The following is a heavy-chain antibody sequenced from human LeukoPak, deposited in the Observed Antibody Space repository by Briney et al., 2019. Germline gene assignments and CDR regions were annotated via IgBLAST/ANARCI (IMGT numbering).Heavy chain of an antibody. J-gene: IGHJ4*02. CDR1: GFTFSSYA. CDR3: AREGETSVLLWFGELNYYFDY. V-gene: IGHV3-7*01. Sequence: GGSLRLSCAASGFTFSSYAMHWVRQAPGKGLEWVANIKQDGSEKYYVDSVKGRFTISRDNAKNSLYLQMNSLRAEDTAVYYCAREGETSVLLWFGELNYYFDYWGQGTLVTVSS. CDR2: IKQDGSEK. D-gene: IGHD3-10*01.